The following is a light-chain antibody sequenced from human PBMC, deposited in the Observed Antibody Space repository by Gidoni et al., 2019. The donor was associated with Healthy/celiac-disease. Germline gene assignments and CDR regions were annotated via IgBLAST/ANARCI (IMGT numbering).Light chain of an antibody. J-gene: IGKJ4*01. CDR1: QDISNY. CDR3: QQYDNLPLT. CDR2: EAS. Sequence: DIQMTQSPSSLSASVGDRVTITCQASQDISNYLNWYQQKPGKAPKLLSYEASNLEKGVPSRVSGSGSGTDFTFTISSLQPEEIATYDCQQYDNLPLTFGGGTKVEIK. V-gene: IGKV1-33*01.